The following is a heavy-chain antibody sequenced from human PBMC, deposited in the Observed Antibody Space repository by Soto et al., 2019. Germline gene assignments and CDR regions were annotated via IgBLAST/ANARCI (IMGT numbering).Heavy chain of an antibody. CDR3: ATAVPFDY. Sequence: GGSLRLSCAASGFTFSNYWMHWVRQAPGKGLVWVSRINSDGSGTFYADSVKGRFTISRDNAKNTLYLQLNSLRAEDTAVYYCATAVPFDYWGQGTLVTVSS. J-gene: IGHJ4*02. CDR1: GFTFSNYW. D-gene: IGHD2-2*01. V-gene: IGHV3-74*01. CDR2: INSDGSGT.